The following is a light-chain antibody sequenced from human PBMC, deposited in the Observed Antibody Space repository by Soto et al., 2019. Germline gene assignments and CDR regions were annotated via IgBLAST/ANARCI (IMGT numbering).Light chain of an antibody. J-gene: IGKJ5*01. CDR1: ESVSGN. CDR3: QQYSKWPT. Sequence: EIVMTQSPATPSVSPGERATLSCRASESVSGNLAWYQQKPGQAPRLLIYDTASRATAIPARFSGSGSGTEFTLTISSLQSEDFAVYYCQQYSKWPTFGQGTRLEIK. V-gene: IGKV3-15*01. CDR2: DTA.